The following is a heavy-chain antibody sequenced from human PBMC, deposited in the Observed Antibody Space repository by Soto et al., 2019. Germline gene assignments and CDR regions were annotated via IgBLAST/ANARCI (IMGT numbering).Heavy chain of an antibody. D-gene: IGHD4-17*01. V-gene: IGHV3-23*01. CDR2: ISGSGGST. CDR3: AKKGGAVTYYYYYYMDV. Sequence: GGSLRLSCAASGFTFSSYAMSWVRQAPGKGLEWVSAISGSGGSTYYADSVKGRFTISRDNSKNTLYLQMNSLRAEDTAVYYCAKKGGAVTYYYYYYMDVWGKGTTVTVSS. J-gene: IGHJ6*03. CDR1: GFTFSSYA.